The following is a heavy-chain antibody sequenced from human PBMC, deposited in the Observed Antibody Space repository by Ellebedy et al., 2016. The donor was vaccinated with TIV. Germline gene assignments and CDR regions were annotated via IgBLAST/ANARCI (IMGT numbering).Heavy chain of an antibody. D-gene: IGHD1-26*01. CDR3: GRGAGSYHFDY. CDR1: GSTFTNYA. Sequence: PGGSLRLSCAASGSTFTNYAMSWVRQAPGKGLEWVSAISTSGGSTYYADAVKGRFTVSRDNPKNTLYLQMNSLKAEDTAVYYCGRGAGSYHFDYWGQGTLVTV. CDR2: ISTSGGST. J-gene: IGHJ4*02. V-gene: IGHV3-23*01.